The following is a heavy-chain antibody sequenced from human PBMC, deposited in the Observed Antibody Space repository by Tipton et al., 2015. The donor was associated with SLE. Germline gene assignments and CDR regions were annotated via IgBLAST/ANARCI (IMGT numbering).Heavy chain of an antibody. D-gene: IGHD5-18*01. CDR2: ISSSGSTI. V-gene: IGHV3-11*04. Sequence: SLRLSCAASGFTFSDYYMSWIRQAPGKGLEWVSYISSSGSTIYYADSVKGRFTISSDNAKNTLYLQMNGLRAEDTAVYYCAREARGYSYGYRLRYQYMDVWGKGTTVTVSS. CDR3: AREARGYSYGYRLRYQYMDV. J-gene: IGHJ6*03. CDR1: GFTFSDYY.